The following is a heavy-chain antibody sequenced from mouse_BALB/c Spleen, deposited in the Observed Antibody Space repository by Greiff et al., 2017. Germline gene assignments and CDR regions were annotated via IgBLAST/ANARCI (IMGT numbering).Heavy chain of an antibody. D-gene: IGHD2-3*01. CDR1: GFTFTDYY. Sequence: EVMLVESGGGLVQPGGSLRLSCTTSGFTFTDYYMNWVRQPPGKALEWLAFIRNKAYGYTTEYSASVKGRFTISRDNSQNILYLQMNTLRVEDSATYYCSRDKGGLLFDYWGQGTTLTVSS. CDR3: SRDKGGLLFDY. J-gene: IGHJ2*01. V-gene: IGHV7-3*02. CDR2: IRNKAYGYTT.